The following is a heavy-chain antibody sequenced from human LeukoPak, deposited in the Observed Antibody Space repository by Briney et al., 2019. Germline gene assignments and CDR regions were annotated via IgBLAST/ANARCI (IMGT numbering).Heavy chain of an antibody. V-gene: IGHV3-49*05. J-gene: IGHJ4*02. Sequence: KTGGSLRLSCTGPGFTFDDYAMSWFRRAPGKGLEWVGLIRSKPYGETTEHAASVKGRFTISRDDSKSIAYLQMNSLKAEDTAIYYCAASSKWPGNLAYWGQGTLVTVSS. CDR3: AASSKWPGNLAY. CDR2: IRSKPYGETT. CDR1: GFTFDDYA. D-gene: IGHD6-19*01.